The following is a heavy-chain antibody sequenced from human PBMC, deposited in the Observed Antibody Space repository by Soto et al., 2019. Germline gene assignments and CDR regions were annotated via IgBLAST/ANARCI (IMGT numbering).Heavy chain of an antibody. V-gene: IGHV4-39*01. CDR1: GGSISSATYY. Sequence: QLEMQASGPGLVRPSETLSLTCTVSGGSISSATYYWGWIRQPPGKGLEWIGSIYYSGDTYYSPSVTRRVTISLDTSMNQSSLRLTSVSAADTALYYCVRQATTSWSYWGQGTLVTVSP. D-gene: IGHD2-2*01. CDR2: IYYSGDT. J-gene: IGHJ4*02. CDR3: VRQATTSWSY.